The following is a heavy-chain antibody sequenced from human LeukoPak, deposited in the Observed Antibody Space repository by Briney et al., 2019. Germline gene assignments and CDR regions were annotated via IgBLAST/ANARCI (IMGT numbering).Heavy chain of an antibody. J-gene: IGHJ5*02. V-gene: IGHV4-34*01. CDR1: GGSFSGYY. CDR3: ARGWWFDP. CDR2: INHSGST. Sequence: SETLSLTCAVYGGSFSGYYWSWIRQPPGKGLEWIGEINHSGSTNYNPSLKSRVTISVDTSKNQFSLKLSSVTAADTAVYYCARGWWFDPWGQGTLVTVSS.